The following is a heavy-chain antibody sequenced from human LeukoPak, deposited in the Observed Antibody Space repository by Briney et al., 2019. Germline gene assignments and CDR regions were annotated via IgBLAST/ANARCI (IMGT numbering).Heavy chain of an antibody. D-gene: IGHD1-26*01. CDR1: GGSISSYY. CDR3: ARGGESYTYYYYYMDV. J-gene: IGHJ6*03. CDR2: IYTSGST. Sequence: PSETLSLTCTVSGGSISSYYWSWIRQPAGKGLEWIGRIYTSGSTNYNPSLKSRVTMSVDTSKNQFSLKLSSVTAADTAVYYCARGGESYTYYYYYMDVWGKGTTVTVSS. V-gene: IGHV4-4*07.